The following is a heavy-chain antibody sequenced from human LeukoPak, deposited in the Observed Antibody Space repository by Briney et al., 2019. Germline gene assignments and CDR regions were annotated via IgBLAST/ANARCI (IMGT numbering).Heavy chain of an antibody. D-gene: IGHD3-16*02. CDR2: INHSGST. V-gene: IGHV4-34*01. Sequence: SETLSLTCAVYGGPFSGYYWSWIRQPPGKGLEWIGEINHSGSTNYNPSLKSRVTISVDTSKNQFSLKLSSVTAADTAVYYCARGPYDYVWGSYRPYFDYWGQGTLVTVSS. CDR3: ARGPYDYVWGSYRPYFDY. CDR1: GGPFSGYY. J-gene: IGHJ4*02.